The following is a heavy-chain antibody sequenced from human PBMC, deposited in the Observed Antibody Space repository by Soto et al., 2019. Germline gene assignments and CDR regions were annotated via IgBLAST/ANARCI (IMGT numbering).Heavy chain of an antibody. CDR1: GFTFSAFE. J-gene: IGHJ6*02. Sequence: EVQLVESGGGLVQPGGSLRLSCAASGFTFSAFEMNWVRQAPGKGLEWLSYIYNSGSTMTYADSVKGRFAISRDNAKNSLYLDMNSLRAEDTAVYYCARESGGTGLDVWCQGTTVSVSS. CDR2: IYNSGSTM. CDR3: ARESGGTGLDV. D-gene: IGHD1-1*01. V-gene: IGHV3-48*03.